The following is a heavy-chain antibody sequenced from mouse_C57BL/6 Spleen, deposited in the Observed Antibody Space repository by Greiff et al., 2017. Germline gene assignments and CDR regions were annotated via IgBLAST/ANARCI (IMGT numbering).Heavy chain of an antibody. J-gene: IGHJ3*01. V-gene: IGHV2-2*01. Sequence: VKLMESGPGLVQPSQSLSITCTVSGFSLTSYGVHWVRQSPGKGLEWLGVIWSGGSTDYNAAFISRLSISKDNSKSQVFFKMNSLQADDTAIYYCAGTTVVATEDWFAYWGQGTLVTVSA. CDR3: AGTTVVATEDWFAY. CDR1: GFSLTSYG. D-gene: IGHD1-1*01. CDR2: IWSGGST.